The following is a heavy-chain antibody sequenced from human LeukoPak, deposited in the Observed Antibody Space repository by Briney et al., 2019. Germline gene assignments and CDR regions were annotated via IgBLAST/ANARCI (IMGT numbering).Heavy chain of an antibody. CDR3: ARDRGYYYDSSGYYTLGY. Sequence: ASVKVSCKASGYTFTSYGISWARQAPGQGLEWMGWISAYNGNTNYAQKLQGRVTMTTDTSTSTAYMELRSLRSDDTAVYYCARDRGYYYDSSGYYTLGYWGQGTLVTVSS. CDR1: GYTFTSYG. J-gene: IGHJ4*02. V-gene: IGHV1-18*01. CDR2: ISAYNGNT. D-gene: IGHD3-22*01.